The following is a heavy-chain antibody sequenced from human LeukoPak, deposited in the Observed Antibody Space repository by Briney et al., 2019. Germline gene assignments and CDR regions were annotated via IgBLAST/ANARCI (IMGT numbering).Heavy chain of an antibody. J-gene: IGHJ3*02. CDR3: AKDSLPKENVLLWFGELDAFDI. D-gene: IGHD3-10*01. CDR1: GFTFSSYA. V-gene: IGHV3-23*01. CDR2: ISGSGGST. Sequence: PGGSLRLSCAASGFTFSSYAMSWVRQAPGKGLEWVSAISGSGGSTYYADSVKGRFTISRDNSKNTLYLQMNSLRAEDTAVYYCAKDSLPKENVLLWFGELDAFDIWGQGTMVTVSS.